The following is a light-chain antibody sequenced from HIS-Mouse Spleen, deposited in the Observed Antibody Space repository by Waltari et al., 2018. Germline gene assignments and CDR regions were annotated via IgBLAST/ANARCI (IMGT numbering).Light chain of an antibody. J-gene: IGLJ2*01. CDR3: YSTDSSGNHRV. Sequence: SYELTQPPSVSVSSGQTARITCSGDALPKKYAYWYQQKSGHAPVLVIYEDSKRPSGIPERFSGSSSGTMATLTISGAQVEDEADYYCYSTDSSGNHRVFGGGTKLTVL. V-gene: IGLV3-10*01. CDR2: EDS. CDR1: ALPKKY.